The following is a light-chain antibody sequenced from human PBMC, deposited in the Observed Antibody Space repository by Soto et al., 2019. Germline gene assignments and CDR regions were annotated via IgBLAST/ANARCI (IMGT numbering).Light chain of an antibody. CDR2: DVS. CDR1: SSDVGSYNL. CDR3: CSYAGSSTPFV. V-gene: IGLV2-23*02. Sequence: QSALTQPAPVSGSPGQSITISCTGTSSDVGSYNLVSWYQQHAGKAPKLMIYDVSERPSGVSNRFSGSRSGNTASLTISGLQAEDEADYYCCSYAGSSTPFVFGTGTKVTVL. J-gene: IGLJ1*01.